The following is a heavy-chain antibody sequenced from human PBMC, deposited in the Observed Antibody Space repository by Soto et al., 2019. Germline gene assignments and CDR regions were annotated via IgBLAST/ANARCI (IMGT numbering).Heavy chain of an antibody. CDR3: ARHGAPYYMDV. V-gene: IGHV4-39*01. J-gene: IGHJ6*03. CDR2: IYYSGST. CDR1: GGSISSSSYY. D-gene: IGHD3-16*01. Sequence: SETLSLTCTVSGGSISSSSYYWGWIRQPPGKGLEWIGSIYYSGSTYYNPSLKSRVTISVDTSKNQFSLKLSSVTAADTAVYYCARHGAPYYMDVWGKGTTVTVSS.